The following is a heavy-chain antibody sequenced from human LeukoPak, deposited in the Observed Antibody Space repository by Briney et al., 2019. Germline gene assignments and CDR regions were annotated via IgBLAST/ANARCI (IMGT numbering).Heavy chain of an antibody. J-gene: IGHJ6*03. CDR3: ARGEELLWFGELTNYYYYMDV. CDR2: ISSSSSYI. V-gene: IGHV3-21*01. Sequence: PGGSLRLSCAASGFTFSSYSMNWVRQAPGKGLEWVSSISSSSSYIYYADSVKGRFTISRDNAKNSLYLQMNSLRAEDTAVYYCARGEELLWFGELTNYYYYMDVWGKGTTVTVSS. CDR1: GFTFSSYS. D-gene: IGHD3-10*01.